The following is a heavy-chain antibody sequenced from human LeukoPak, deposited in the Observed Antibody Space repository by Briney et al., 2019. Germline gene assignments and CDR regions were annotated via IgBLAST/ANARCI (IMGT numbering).Heavy chain of an antibody. D-gene: IGHD2-8*01. Sequence: SETLSLTCAVYGGSFSGYYWSWIRQPAGKGLEWIGRIYTSGSTNYNPSLKSRVTMSVDTSKNQFSLKLSSVTAADTAVYYCARSRNLGYCTNGVCYNGGHFDYWGQGTLVTVSS. CDR1: GGSFSGYY. V-gene: IGHV4-59*10. J-gene: IGHJ4*02. CDR3: ARSRNLGYCTNGVCYNGGHFDY. CDR2: IYTSGST.